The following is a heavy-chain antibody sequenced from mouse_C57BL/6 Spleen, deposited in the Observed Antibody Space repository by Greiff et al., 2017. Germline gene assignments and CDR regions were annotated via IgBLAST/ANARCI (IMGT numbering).Heavy chain of an antibody. Sequence: QVQLQQSGAELVRPGTSVKLSCKASGYTFTSYWMHWVKQRPGQGLEWIGVIDPSDSYTNYNQKFKGKATLTVDTSSSTAYMQLSSLTSEDSAVYYCARSAPWERYFDVWGTGTTVTVSS. J-gene: IGHJ1*03. V-gene: IGHV1-59*01. CDR2: IDPSDSYT. D-gene: IGHD4-1*01. CDR1: GYTFTSYW. CDR3: ARSAPWERYFDV.